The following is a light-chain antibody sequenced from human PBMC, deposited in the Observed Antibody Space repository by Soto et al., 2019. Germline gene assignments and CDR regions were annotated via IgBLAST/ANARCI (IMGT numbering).Light chain of an antibody. CDR3: AAWDESLNGRVV. CDR1: SSNIGSNS. CDR2: NNN. V-gene: IGLV1-44*01. Sequence: QSVLTQPPSASGTPGQRVTISCSGSSSNIGSNSVNWYQHLPGTAPKLLIYNNNQRPSGVPARFSGSKSGTSASLAISGLQSEDEADYYCAAWDESLNGRVVFGGGTKLTVL. J-gene: IGLJ2*01.